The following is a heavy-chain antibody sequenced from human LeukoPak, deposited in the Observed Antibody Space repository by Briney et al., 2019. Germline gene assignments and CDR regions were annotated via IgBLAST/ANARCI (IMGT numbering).Heavy chain of an antibody. J-gene: IGHJ4*02. CDR3: ARHWETSSWYVDY. V-gene: IGHV4-59*08. CDR2: IYYSGST. D-gene: IGHD6-13*01. Sequence: SETLSLTCTVSGGSISSYYWSWIRQPPGEGLEWIGYIYYSGSTKYNPSLKSRVTMSVDTSQNQLSLKLRSVTAADTAVYYCARHWETSSWYVDYWGQGTLVTVSS. CDR1: GGSISSYY.